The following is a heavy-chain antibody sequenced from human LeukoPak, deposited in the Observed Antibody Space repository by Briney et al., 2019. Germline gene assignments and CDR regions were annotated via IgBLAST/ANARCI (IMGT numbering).Heavy chain of an antibody. CDR1: GFTFSSYS. Sequence: GGSLRLSCAASGFTFSSYSMNWVRQAPGRGLEWVSSTSSSSTYIYYADSVKGRFTISRDNAKNSLSLQMNSLRAEDTAVYYCARDLSYDSSGYPFDYWGQGTLVTVSS. J-gene: IGHJ4*02. CDR3: ARDLSYDSSGYPFDY. V-gene: IGHV3-21*01. CDR2: TSSSSTYI. D-gene: IGHD3-22*01.